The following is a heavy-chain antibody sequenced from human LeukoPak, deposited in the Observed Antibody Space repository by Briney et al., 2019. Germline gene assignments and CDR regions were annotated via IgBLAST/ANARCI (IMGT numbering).Heavy chain of an antibody. J-gene: IGHJ4*02. V-gene: IGHV3-53*01. CDR3: ARVWDSYFDY. D-gene: IGHD1-26*01. CDR2: IYSGGST. CDR1: GFTVSSNY. Sequence: PGGSLRLSCAASGFTVSSNYMSWVRQAPGKGLEWVSVIYSGGSTYYADSVKGRFTISRDNSKNTLYLQMNSLRAEDTAVYYRARVWDSYFDYWGQGTLVTVSS.